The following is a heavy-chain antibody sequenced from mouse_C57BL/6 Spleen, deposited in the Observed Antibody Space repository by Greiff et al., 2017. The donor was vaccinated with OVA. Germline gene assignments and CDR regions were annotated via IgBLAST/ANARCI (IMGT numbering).Heavy chain of an antibody. V-gene: IGHV5-17*01. J-gene: IGHJ1*03. CDR2: ISSGSSTI. CDR3: ARNYGSRRWYCDV. D-gene: IGHD1-1*01. CDR1: GFTFSDYG. Sequence: EVKVEESGGGLVKPGGSLKLSCAASGFTFSDYGMHWVRQAPAKGLEWVAYISSGSSTIYYADTVKGRFTISRDNAKNTLFLQMTSLRSEDTAMYYCARNYGSRRWYCDVWGTGTTVTVSS.